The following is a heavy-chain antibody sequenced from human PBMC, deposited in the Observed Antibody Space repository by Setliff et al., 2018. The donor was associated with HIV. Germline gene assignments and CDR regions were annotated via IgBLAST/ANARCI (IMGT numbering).Heavy chain of an antibody. Sequence: SVKVSCKASGDTFNNCAVTWVRQAPGQGLEWMGGSIPLFGTTNYAQKFRGRVTLTTDELMKTAYMELSSLRSEDTAVYFCAREYHIAPAGTRVANYFDYWGQGTLVTVSS. CDR1: GDTFNNCA. V-gene: IGHV1-69*05. CDR2: SIPLFGTT. D-gene: IGHD6-13*01. CDR3: AREYHIAPAGTRVANYFDY. J-gene: IGHJ4*02.